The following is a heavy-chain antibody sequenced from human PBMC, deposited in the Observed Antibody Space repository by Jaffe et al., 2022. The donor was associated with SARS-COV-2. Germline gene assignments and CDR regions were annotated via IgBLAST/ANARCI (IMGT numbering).Heavy chain of an antibody. CDR3: AHLADTPPNCSSTSCLPVLFDY. CDR2: IYWDDDK. V-gene: IGHV2-5*02. D-gene: IGHD2-2*01. Sequence: QITLKESGPTLVKPTQTLTLTCTFSGFSLSTSGVGVGWIRQPPGKALEWLALIYWDDDKRYSPSLKSRLTITKDTSKNQVVLTMTNMDPVDTATYYCAHLADTPPNCSSTSCLPVLFDYWGQGTLVTVSS. CDR1: GFSLSTSGVG. J-gene: IGHJ4*02.